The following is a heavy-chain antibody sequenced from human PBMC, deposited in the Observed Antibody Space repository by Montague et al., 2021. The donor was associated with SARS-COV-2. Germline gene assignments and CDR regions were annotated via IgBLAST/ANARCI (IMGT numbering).Heavy chain of an antibody. CDR3: ARDLSLFRQAPAY. Sequence: SVKVSCKGSEFTFTAYHIYWVRQAPVKGLEWMGWINPSNGDTNHXQSFKGRVTMTSDTSIETAYMELSRLTSDDTAVYYCARDLSLFRQAPAYWGQGTLVTVSS. CDR1: EFTFTAYH. J-gene: IGHJ4*02. CDR2: INPSNGDT. V-gene: IGHV1-2*02. D-gene: IGHD3-3*01.